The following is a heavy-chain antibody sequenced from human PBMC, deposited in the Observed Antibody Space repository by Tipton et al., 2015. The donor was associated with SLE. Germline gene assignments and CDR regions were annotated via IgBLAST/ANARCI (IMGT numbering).Heavy chain of an antibody. Sequence: TLSLTCTVSGGSITSGSYYWGWIRQPPGKGLEWIGRIYTSGSTNYNPSLKSRVSISVDRSKNQFSLTLTSVTAADAAVYYCARDKENWGRNYYYYMDVWGKGTTVTVSS. CDR1: GGSITSGSYY. J-gene: IGHJ6*03. CDR3: ARDKENWGRNYYYYMDV. CDR2: IYTSGST. D-gene: IGHD7-27*01. V-gene: IGHV4-61*02.